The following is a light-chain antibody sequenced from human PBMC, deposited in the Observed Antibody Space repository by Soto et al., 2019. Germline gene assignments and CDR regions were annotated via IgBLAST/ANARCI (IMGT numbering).Light chain of an antibody. Sequence: EIVLAQSPATLSVSPGERVTLSCRATQTIGNKLAWYRQRPGHAPRLLIYGASTRATGIPARFSGSGSGIEFTLTISSLQSEDFAVYYCQQYNNWPPWTFGQGTKVDIK. CDR2: GAS. V-gene: IGKV3-15*01. CDR1: QTIGNK. J-gene: IGKJ1*01. CDR3: QQYNNWPPWT.